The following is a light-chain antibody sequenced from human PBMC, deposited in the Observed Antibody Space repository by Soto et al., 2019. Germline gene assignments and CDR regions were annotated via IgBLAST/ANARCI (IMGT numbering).Light chain of an antibody. CDR3: QQYNNWPPYT. Sequence: EIVMTQSPATLSVSPGERATLSCRASQSVSSNLAWYQQKPGQAPRLLIYGASSRATGIPGRFSGSGSGTEFTLTVSSLQSEDFAVYYCQQYNNWPPYTFGLGTKLEIK. CDR1: QSVSSN. V-gene: IGKV3-15*01. CDR2: GAS. J-gene: IGKJ2*01.